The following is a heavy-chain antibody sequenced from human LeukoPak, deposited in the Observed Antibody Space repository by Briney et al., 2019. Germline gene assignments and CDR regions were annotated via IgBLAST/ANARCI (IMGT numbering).Heavy chain of an antibody. CDR1: GYTFTSYY. CDR2: INPSGGST. J-gene: IGHJ6*03. V-gene: IGHV1-46*01. D-gene: IGHD5-12*01. Sequence: ASVKVSCKASGYTFTSYYMHWVRQAPGQGLEWMGIINPSGGSTSYAQKFQGRVTMTRDTSTSTVYMELSSLRSEDTAVYYCASRGRGYSGYAPVFDYYYYYDMDVWGKGTTVTVSS. CDR3: ASRGRGYSGYAPVFDYYYYYDMDV.